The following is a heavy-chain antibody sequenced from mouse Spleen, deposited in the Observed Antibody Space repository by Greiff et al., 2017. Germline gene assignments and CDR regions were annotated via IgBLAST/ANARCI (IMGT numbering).Heavy chain of an antibody. CDR1: GYSITSGYY. CDR3: ARLTGDFDY. CDR2: ISYDGSN. D-gene: IGHD4-1*01. Sequence: VQLQQSGPGLVKPSQSLSLTCSVTGYSITSGYYWNWIRQFPGNKLEWMGYISYDGSNNYNPSLKNRISITRDTSKNQFFLKLNSVTTEDTATYYCARLTGDFDYWGQGTTLTVSS. V-gene: IGHV3-6*01. J-gene: IGHJ2*01.